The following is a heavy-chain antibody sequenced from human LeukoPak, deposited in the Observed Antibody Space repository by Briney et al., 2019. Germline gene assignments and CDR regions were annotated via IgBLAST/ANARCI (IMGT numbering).Heavy chain of an antibody. D-gene: IGHD3-22*01. CDR2: FDPEDGET. Sequence: ASVKVSCKVSGYTLTELSMHWVRQAPGKGLEWMGGFDPEDGETIYAQKFQGRVTMTEDTSTDTAYMELSSLRSEDTAVYYCARGSGSSGYYPLDYWGQGTLVTVSS. CDR3: ARGSGSSGYYPLDY. J-gene: IGHJ4*02. V-gene: IGHV1-24*01. CDR1: GYTLTELS.